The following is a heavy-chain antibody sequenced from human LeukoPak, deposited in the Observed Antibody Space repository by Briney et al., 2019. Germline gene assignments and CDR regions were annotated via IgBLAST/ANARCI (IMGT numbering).Heavy chain of an antibody. CDR3: ATHLYYFDY. CDR2: INHSGST. Sequence: PSETLSLTCAVYGGSFSGYYWSWIRQPPGKGLEWIGEINHSGSTNYNPSLKSRVTISVDTSKNQLSLKLSSVTAADTAVYYCATHLYYFDYWGQGTLVTVSS. CDR1: GGSFSGYY. J-gene: IGHJ4*02. V-gene: IGHV4-34*01.